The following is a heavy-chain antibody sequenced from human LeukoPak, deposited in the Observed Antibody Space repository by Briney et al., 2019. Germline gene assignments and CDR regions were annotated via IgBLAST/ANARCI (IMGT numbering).Heavy chain of an antibody. D-gene: IGHD3-22*01. CDR3: ASLSYYDLSGYFY. CDR1: GGSISSSNW. J-gene: IGHJ4*02. CDR2: IYLRGNT. Sequence: SETLSLTCAISGGSISSSNWWTWVRQPPGKGLEWVGEIYLRGNTNYNPSLESRATISVGESKTQLSLRLESVTAADTAVYYCASLSYYDLSGYFYWGQGTLVTVSS. V-gene: IGHV4-4*02.